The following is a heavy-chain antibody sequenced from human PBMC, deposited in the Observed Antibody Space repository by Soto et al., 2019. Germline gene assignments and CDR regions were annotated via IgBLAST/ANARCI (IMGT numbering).Heavy chain of an antibody. D-gene: IGHD2-21*02. CDR3: ARGTRGNSNIVVVTAYWWFDP. Sequence: SETLSLTCAVSGGSISSSNWWSWVRQPPGKGLEWIGEIYHSGSTNYNPSLKSRVTISVDKSKNQFSLKLSSVTAADTAVYYCARGTRGNSNIVVVTAYWWFDPWGQGTLVTVSS. V-gene: IGHV4-4*02. CDR1: GGSISSSNW. CDR2: IYHSGST. J-gene: IGHJ5*02.